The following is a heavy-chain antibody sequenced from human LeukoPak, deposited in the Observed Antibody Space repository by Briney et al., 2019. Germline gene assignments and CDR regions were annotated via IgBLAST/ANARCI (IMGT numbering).Heavy chain of an antibody. CDR1: GGSVSSGSYY. Sequence: PSETLSLTCTVSGGSVSSGSYYWSWIRQPPGKGLEWIGEINHSGSTNYNPSLKSRVTISVDTSKNQFSLKLSSVTAADTAVYYCARVRGLRYYDSSGYYYTFDYWGQGTLVTVSS. CDR3: ARVRGLRYYDSSGYYYTFDY. J-gene: IGHJ4*02. D-gene: IGHD3-22*01. CDR2: INHSGST. V-gene: IGHV4-61*01.